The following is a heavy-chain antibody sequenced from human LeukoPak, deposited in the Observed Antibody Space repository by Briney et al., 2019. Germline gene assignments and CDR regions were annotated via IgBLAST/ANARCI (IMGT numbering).Heavy chain of an antibody. CDR1: GFTFSDAW. CDR3: AKDLRPDGVDNFDH. J-gene: IGHJ4*02. D-gene: IGHD2-8*01. V-gene: IGHV3-23*01. CDR2: ILASGSPT. Sequence: GGSLRLSCAASGFTFSDAWMNWVRQAPGKGLQWVANILASGSPTYYADSVKGRFIISRDNSKNTVYLQMNSLRVEDTAIYYCAKDLRPDGVDNFDHWGQGILVTVSS.